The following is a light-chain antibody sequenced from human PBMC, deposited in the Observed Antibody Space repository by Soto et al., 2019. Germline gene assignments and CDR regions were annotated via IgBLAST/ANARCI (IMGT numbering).Light chain of an antibody. Sequence: QSALTQPASVSGSPGQSITISCTGTSSDIGANNYVAWYQQYPGKVPKLMIFGVSNRPSGVSNRFSGSKSGNTASLSVSGLQAEDEADYYCSSYTTSSTLIFGGGTKLTVL. CDR2: GVS. J-gene: IGLJ2*01. CDR3: SSYTTSSTLI. CDR1: SSDIGANNY. V-gene: IGLV2-14*01.